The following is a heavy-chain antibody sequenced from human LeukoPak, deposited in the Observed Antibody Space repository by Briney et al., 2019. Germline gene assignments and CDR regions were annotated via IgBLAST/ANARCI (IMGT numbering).Heavy chain of an antibody. CDR3: ARDRYYYYGMDV. J-gene: IGHJ6*02. CDR2: ISYDGSNE. Sequence: GGSLRLSCAASGFTFSSYGMHWVRQAPGKGLEWVALISYDGSNEYYADSVRGRFTISRDNSKFTLYMQMNSLRAEDTAVYYCARDRYYYYGMDVWGQGTTVTVSS. V-gene: IGHV3-30*03. CDR1: GFTFSSYG.